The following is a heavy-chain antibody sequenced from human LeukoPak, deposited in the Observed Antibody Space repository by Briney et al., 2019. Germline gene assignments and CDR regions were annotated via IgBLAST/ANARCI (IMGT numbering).Heavy chain of an antibody. Sequence: RPSQTLSLTCTVSGGSISSGGYYWSWIRQHPGKGLEWIGYIYYSGSTYYNPSLKSRVTISVDTSKNQFSLKLSSVTAADTAVYYWARDPIKYCSGGSCYRDAFDIWGQGTMVTVSS. D-gene: IGHD2-15*01. J-gene: IGHJ3*02. V-gene: IGHV4-31*03. CDR3: ARDPIKYCSGGSCYRDAFDI. CDR1: GGSISSGGYY. CDR2: IYYSGST.